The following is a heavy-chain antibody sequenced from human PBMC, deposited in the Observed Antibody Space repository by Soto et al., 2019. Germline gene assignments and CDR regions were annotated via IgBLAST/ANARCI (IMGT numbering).Heavy chain of an antibody. CDR1: GDTFTSYD. V-gene: IGHV1-46*01. CDR3: ARGGGTIFGVVTGKYYFDY. CDR2: INPSGGST. J-gene: IGHJ4*02. D-gene: IGHD3-3*01. Sequence: ASVKVSCKASGDTFTSYDMHWVRQAQGQELDWMGIINPSGGSTSYAQKFQGRVTMTRDTSTSTVYMELSSLRSEDTAVYYCARGGGTIFGVVTGKYYFDYWGQGTLVTVSS.